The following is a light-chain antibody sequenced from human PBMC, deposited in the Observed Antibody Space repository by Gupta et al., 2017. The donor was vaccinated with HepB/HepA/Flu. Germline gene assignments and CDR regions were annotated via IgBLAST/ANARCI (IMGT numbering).Light chain of an antibody. J-gene: IGKJ1*01. CDR3: QQSYSLPWT. CDR1: ENVSMY. V-gene: IGKV1-39*01. Sequence: DVQMTQSTLSLYSSVGDRVTITRRASENVSMYLNWYQQKPGKAPKLLIHTASTLQSGVPSRFSGSGSGTDFTLTISSLQPEDFATYYCQQSYSLPWTFGQGTKVEIK. CDR2: TAS.